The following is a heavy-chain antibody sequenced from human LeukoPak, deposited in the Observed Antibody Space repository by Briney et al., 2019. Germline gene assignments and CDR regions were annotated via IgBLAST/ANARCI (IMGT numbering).Heavy chain of an antibody. Sequence: PGGSLRLSCTASGFSLSSCSMSWVRQAPGKGLEWVSYISSSGSTIYYADSVKGRFTISRDNAKNSLYLQMNSLRAEDTAVYYCXXXXXXXXXXXXXSHRPGAPGFDYWGQGTLVTVSS. V-gene: IGHV3-48*04. J-gene: IGHJ4*02. CDR2: ISSSGSTI. CDR3: XXXXXXXXXXXXXSHRPGAPGFDY. CDR1: GFSLSSCS. D-gene: IGHD1-14*01.